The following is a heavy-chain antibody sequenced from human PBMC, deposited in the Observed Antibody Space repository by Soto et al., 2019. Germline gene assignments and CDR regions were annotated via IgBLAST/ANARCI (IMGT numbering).Heavy chain of an antibody. CDR1: GFTVSSNY. D-gene: IGHD3-22*01. CDR2: IYSGGST. J-gene: IGHJ1*01. V-gene: IGHV3-53*01. Sequence: EVQLVESGGGLIQPGGSLRLSCAASGFTVSSNYMSWVRQAPGKGLEWVSVIYSGGSTYYADSVKGRFTISRDNSKNTLYLQMNSLRAEDRVVYYGARGRVESGYPAYFQHWGQGTLVTVSS. CDR3: ARGRVESGYPAYFQH.